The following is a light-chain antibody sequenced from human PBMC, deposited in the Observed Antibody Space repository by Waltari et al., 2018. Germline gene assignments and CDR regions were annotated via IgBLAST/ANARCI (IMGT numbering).Light chain of an antibody. CDR1: LYIIGRW. Sequence: EIVLTQSPGPLFLSPGERVTLSCRASLYIIGRWMTWYHQIPGQAPRLLIYGAATRATGIPDRLRGSGSGTDFTLTISRLEPEDSGVYYCQQYDGSVVTFGGGTKVEIK. V-gene: IGKV3-20*01. CDR2: GAA. J-gene: IGKJ4*01. CDR3: QQYDGSVVT.